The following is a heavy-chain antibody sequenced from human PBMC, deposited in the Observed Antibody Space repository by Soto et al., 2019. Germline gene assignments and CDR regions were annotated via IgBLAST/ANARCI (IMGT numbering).Heavy chain of an antibody. CDR3: VRVWPGGHPYYHLTN. V-gene: IGHV4-59*01. CDR2: MYYGGST. D-gene: IGHD2-15*01. Sequence: PSETLSLTCTVSGDSIYGDFWSWIRQPPGKALEWIGYMYYGGSTNYNPSLKGRGTISVDTSKNQFSLTLRSVTAADTAMYYCVRVWPGGHPYYHLTNWGHGTLVTVSS. CDR1: GDSIYGDF. J-gene: IGHJ4*01.